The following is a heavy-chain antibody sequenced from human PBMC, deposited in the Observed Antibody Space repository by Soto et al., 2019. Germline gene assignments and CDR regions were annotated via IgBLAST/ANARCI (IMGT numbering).Heavy chain of an antibody. V-gene: IGHV4-59*01. D-gene: IGHD2-21*01. CDR2: IYYSGST. CDR3: ACFPGLLGAHYYYYGMDV. CDR1: GGSISSYY. Sequence: NPSETLSLTCTVSGGSISSYYWSWIRQPPGKGLEWIGYIYYSGSTNYNPSLKSRVTISVDTSKNQFSLKLSSVTAADTAVYYFACFPGLLGAHYYYYGMDVWGQGTTVTVSS. J-gene: IGHJ6*02.